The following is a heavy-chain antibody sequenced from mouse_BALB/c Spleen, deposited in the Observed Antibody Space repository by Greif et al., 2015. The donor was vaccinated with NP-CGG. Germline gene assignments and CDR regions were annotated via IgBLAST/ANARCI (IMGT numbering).Heavy chain of an antibody. CDR3: ARSLRLRLLFDY. J-gene: IGHJ2*01. CDR1: GFTFRSFG. CDR2: ISSGSSTI. V-gene: IGHV5-17*02. Sequence: EVKVVESGGGLVQPGGSRKLSCAASGFTFRSFGMHWVRQAPEKGLEWVAYISSGSSTIYYADTVKGRFTISRDNPKNTLFLQMTSLRSEDTAMYYCARSLRLRLLFDYWGQGTTLTVSS. D-gene: IGHD1-2*01.